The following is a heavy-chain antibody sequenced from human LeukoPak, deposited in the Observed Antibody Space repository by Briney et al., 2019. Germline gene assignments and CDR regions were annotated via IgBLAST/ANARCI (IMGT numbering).Heavy chain of an antibody. D-gene: IGHD3-10*01. CDR1: GYTFTSYD. J-gene: IGHJ6*02. CDR2: MNPNSGNT. CDR3: ARGGSLYYYGSGSRNYYYGMDV. Sequence: ASVKVSCKASGYTFTSYDINWVRQATGQGLEWMGWMNPNSGNTGYAQKFQGRVTMTRNTSISTAYMELSSLRSEDTAVYYCARGGSLYYYGSGSRNYYYGMDVWGQGTTVTVSS. V-gene: IGHV1-8*01.